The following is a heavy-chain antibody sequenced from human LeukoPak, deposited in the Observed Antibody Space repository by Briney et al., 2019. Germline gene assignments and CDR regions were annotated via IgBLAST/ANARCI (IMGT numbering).Heavy chain of an antibody. CDR1: GYTFTGYY. Sequence: ASVKVPCKASGYTFTGYYMHWVRQAPGQGLEWMGWINPNSGGTNYAQKFQGRVTMTRDTSISTAYMELSRLRSDDTAVYYCVRDRLLWFGELSYGMDVWGQGTTVTVSS. CDR2: INPNSGGT. V-gene: IGHV1-2*02. CDR3: VRDRLLWFGELSYGMDV. D-gene: IGHD3-10*01. J-gene: IGHJ6*02.